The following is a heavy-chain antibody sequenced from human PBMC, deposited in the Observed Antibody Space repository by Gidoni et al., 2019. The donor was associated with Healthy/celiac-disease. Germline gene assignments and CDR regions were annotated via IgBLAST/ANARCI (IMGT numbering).Heavy chain of an antibody. Sequence: EVQLVESGGGLVNPGGSLSLSCAASGFTYSNAWMSWVRQGPGKGLGWAGRIKSKTDGGTTDDAAPVKGRFNNSRDDSKNTLYRQMNSLKTEDTGVYYCTKREYPVGYWGQGTLVTVSS. CDR3: TKREYPVGY. CDR2: IKSKTDGGTT. D-gene: IGHD1-26*01. CDR1: GFTYSNAW. J-gene: IGHJ4*02. V-gene: IGHV3-15*01.